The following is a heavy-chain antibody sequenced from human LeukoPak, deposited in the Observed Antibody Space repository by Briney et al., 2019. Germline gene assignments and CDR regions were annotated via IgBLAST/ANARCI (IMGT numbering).Heavy chain of an antibody. D-gene: IGHD6-13*01. V-gene: IGHV5-51*01. CDR2: IYPGDSYP. CDR1: GYTFTTYW. J-gene: IGHJ6*02. Sequence: GESLKISCKGSGYTFTTYWIGWVRQMPGKGREWMGIIYPGDSYPRYSPSFQGQVTISADKSISTAYLQWSGLEASDTAMYYCARPYSSSWSFMDVWGQGTTVTVSS. CDR3: ARPYSSSWSFMDV.